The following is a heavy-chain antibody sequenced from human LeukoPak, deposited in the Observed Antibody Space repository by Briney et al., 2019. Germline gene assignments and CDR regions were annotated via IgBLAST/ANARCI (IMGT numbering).Heavy chain of an antibody. CDR2: IDSDGSST. J-gene: IGHJ2*01. V-gene: IGHV3-74*01. D-gene: IGHD3-10*01. CDR1: GFTFSSYY. Sequence: GGSLRLSCAASGFTFSSYYMHWVRQAPGKGLEWVSRIDSDGSSTRCADSVKGRFTISRDNAKNTLYLEMNSLRAEDTAVYYCARRGKYWYFDLWGRGTLVTVSS. CDR3: ARRGKYWYFDL.